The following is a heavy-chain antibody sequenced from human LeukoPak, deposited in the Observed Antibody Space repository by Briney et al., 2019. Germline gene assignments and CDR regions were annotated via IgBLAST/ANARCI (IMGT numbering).Heavy chain of an antibody. J-gene: IGHJ4*02. CDR1: GFNLSTYS. D-gene: IGHD1-14*01. Sequence: PGGSLRLSCAASGFNLSTYSMNWVRQAPGKGLEWVSSISSSSSYIYYADSVRGRFTISRDNAKNSLYLQMNSLRAEDTAVYYCARDASPEGFDYWGQGTLVTVSS. CDR2: ISSSSSYI. CDR3: ARDASPEGFDY. V-gene: IGHV3-21*01.